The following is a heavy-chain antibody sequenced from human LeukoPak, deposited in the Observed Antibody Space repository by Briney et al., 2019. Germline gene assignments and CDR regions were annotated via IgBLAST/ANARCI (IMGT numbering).Heavy chain of an antibody. CDR1: GGSISSHY. CDR3: ARDREYYYDSSGYYHEGFDY. D-gene: IGHD3-22*01. CDR2: IYCSGST. J-gene: IGHJ4*02. V-gene: IGHV4-59*11. Sequence: SETLSLTCTVSGGSISSHYWSWIRQPPGKGLEWIGDIYCSGSTNYNPALKSRVTISVDTSKNQFTLKLSSVTAADTAVYYCARDREYYYDSSGYYHEGFDYWGQGTLVTVSS.